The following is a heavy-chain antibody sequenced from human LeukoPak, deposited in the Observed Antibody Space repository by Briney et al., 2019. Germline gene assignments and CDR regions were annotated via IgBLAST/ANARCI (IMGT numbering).Heavy chain of an antibody. CDR3: ARGPYYYDSSGNQIDY. V-gene: IGHV1-8*01. Sequence: ASVKVSCKXSGYTFTSYDINWVRQATRQGLEWMGWMNPNSGNTGYAQKFQGRVTMTRNTSISTAYMELSSLRSEDTAVYYCARGPYYYDSSGNQIDYWGQGTLVTVSS. CDR1: GYTFTSYD. D-gene: IGHD3-22*01. J-gene: IGHJ4*02. CDR2: MNPNSGNT.